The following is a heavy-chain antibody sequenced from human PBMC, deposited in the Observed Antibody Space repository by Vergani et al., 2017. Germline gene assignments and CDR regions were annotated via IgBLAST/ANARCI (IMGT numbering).Heavy chain of an antibody. V-gene: IGHV1-2*04. J-gene: IGHJ6*02. CDR3: AREVMGQQLVTGPYYYYGMDV. Sequence: VQLVQSGAEVKKPGASVKVSCKASGYTFTGYYMHWVRQAPGQGLEWMGWINPNSGGTNYAQKFQGWVTMTRDTSISTAYMELSRLRSDDTAVYYCAREVMGQQLVTGPYYYYGMDVWGQGTTVTFSS. CDR1: GYTFTGYY. CDR2: INPNSGGT. D-gene: IGHD6-13*01.